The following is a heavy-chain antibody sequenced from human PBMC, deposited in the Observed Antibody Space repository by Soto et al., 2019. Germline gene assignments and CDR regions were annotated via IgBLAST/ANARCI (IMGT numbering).Heavy chain of an antibody. CDR1: GFTVSSSY. D-gene: IGHD6-6*01. V-gene: IGHV3-66*01. CDR2: IYSGGSS. J-gene: IGHJ4*02. CDR3: ARGLPRSSSSYFAY. Sequence: EVQLVESGGGLAQPGGSLRLSCAASGFTVSSSYMSWVRQAPGKGLEWVSVIYSGGSSYYADSVKGRFTISRDNSKNTVFLQMNSLRAEDTAVYYCARGLPRSSSSYFAYWGQGTLVTVSS.